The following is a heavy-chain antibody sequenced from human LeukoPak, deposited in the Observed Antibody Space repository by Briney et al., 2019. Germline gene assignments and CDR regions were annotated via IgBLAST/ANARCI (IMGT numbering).Heavy chain of an antibody. CDR1: GFTFSSDA. D-gene: IGHD3-9*01. Sequence: GGSLRLSCAASGFTFSSDAMTWVRQAPGKGLEWVSSIDGSGGFTYYADSVKGRFTISRDNSKNTLYLQMNTLRVEDTAVYYCTRDLMDYDVSTGLHHYYMDVWGQGTTVTVSS. J-gene: IGHJ6*02. CDR2: IDGSGGFT. V-gene: IGHV3-23*01. CDR3: TRDLMDYDVSTGLHHYYMDV.